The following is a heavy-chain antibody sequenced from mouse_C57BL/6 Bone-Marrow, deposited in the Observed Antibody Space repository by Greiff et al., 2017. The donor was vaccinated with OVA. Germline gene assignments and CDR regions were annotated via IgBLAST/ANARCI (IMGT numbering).Heavy chain of an antibody. J-gene: IGHJ4*01. V-gene: IGHV2-2*01. CDR1: GFSLTSYG. CDR2: IWSGGST. CDR3: ARTITTVVAPGFYAMDY. D-gene: IGHD1-1*01. Sequence: QVQLKESGPGLVQPSQSLSITCTVSGFSLTSYGVHWVRQSPGKGLEWLGVIWSGGSTDYNAAFISRLSISKDNSKSQVFFKMNNLQADDTAIYYCARTITTVVAPGFYAMDYWGQGTSVTVSS.